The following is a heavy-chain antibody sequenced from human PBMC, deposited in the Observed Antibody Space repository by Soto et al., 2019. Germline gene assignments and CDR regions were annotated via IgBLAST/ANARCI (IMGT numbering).Heavy chain of an antibody. J-gene: IGHJ6*02. Sequence: PSDTLSLTCTVSGDSISSADYYWSWIRQTPGKGLEWIGHIFYSGTTYYNPSPKSRLTISVDTSKNHFSLRLTSVTAADTAVYYCARDLWVEPELYYYGMDVWGQGTTVTVSS. CDR3: ARDLWVEPELYYYGMDV. CDR2: IFYSGTT. CDR1: GDSISSADYY. V-gene: IGHV4-30-4*02. D-gene: IGHD1-1*01.